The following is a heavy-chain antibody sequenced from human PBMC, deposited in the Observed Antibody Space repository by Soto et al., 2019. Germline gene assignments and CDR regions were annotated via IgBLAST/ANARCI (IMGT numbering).Heavy chain of an antibody. D-gene: IGHD3-10*01. CDR1: GGSISSYY. CDR2: IYYSGST. V-gene: IGHV4-59*01. J-gene: IGHJ2*01. Sequence: QVQLQESGPGLAKPSETLSLTCTVSGGSISSYYWSWIRQPPGKGLEWIGYIYYSGSTNYNPSLKSRVTISVDTSKNQFSLKLSSVTAADTAVYYCARPYYGSGSPYWYFDLWGRGTLVTVSS. CDR3: ARPYYGSGSPYWYFDL.